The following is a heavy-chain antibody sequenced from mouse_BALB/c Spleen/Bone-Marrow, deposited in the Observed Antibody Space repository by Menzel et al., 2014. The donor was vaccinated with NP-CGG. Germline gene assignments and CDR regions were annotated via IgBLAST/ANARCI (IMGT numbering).Heavy chain of an antibody. V-gene: IGHV1-7*01. CDR3: ARRDYWYFDV. J-gene: IGHJ1*01. Sequence: QVQLQQSGAELAKPGASVKMPCKASGYTFTSYWMHWVKQRPGQGLEWIGYINPSTGYTEYNQKFKDKATLTADKSSSTAYMQLSSLTSEDSAVYYCARRDYWYFDVWGAGTTVTVSS. CDR1: GYTFTSYW. CDR2: INPSTGYT.